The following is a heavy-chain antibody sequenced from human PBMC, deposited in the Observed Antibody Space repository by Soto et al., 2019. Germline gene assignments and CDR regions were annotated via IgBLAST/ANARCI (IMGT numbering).Heavy chain of an antibody. D-gene: IGHD2-2*01. V-gene: IGHV6-1*01. J-gene: IGHJ3*02. CDR1: GDSVSSNSAA. CDR3: ARSPLYAWSPDAFDI. Sequence: SQTLSLTCAISGDSVSSNSAAWNWIRQSPSRGLEWLGRTYYRPKCYNDYAVSVKSRITINPDTSKNQFSLQLNSVTPEDTAVYYCARSPLYAWSPDAFDIWGQGTMVTVSS. CDR2: TYYRPKCYN.